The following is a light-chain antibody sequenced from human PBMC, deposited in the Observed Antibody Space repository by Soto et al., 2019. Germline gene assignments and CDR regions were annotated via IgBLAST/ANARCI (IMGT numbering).Light chain of an antibody. Sequence: QSALTQLPSVSGAPGQRVTISCTGGSSKIGSTYDVQWYQQLPGTAPKLLIHGNTDRPSGVPDRFSGSKSGTSASLAITGLQADDEADYYCQSYDDSLSVHYVFGTGTKVTVL. J-gene: IGLJ1*01. CDR2: GNT. CDR3: QSYDDSLSVHYV. V-gene: IGLV1-40*01. CDR1: SSKIGSTYD.